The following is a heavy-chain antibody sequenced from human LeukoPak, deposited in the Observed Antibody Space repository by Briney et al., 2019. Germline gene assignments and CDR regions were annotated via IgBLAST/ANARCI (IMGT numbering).Heavy chain of an antibody. CDR3: ARVYSDY. Sequence: GGSLRLSCAASAFTFSSYWMTWVRQAPGKGLEWAANINQDGSDKNYVDSVKGRFTISRDNAKNSLYLQMNSLRAEDTAVYYCARVYSDYWGQGTLVTVSS. CDR1: AFTFSSYW. CDR2: INQDGSDK. J-gene: IGHJ4*02. V-gene: IGHV3-7*05. D-gene: IGHD2-21*01.